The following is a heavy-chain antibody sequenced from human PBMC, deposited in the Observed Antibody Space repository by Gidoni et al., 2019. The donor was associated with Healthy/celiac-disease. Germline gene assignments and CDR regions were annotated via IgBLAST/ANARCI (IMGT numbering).Heavy chain of an antibody. CDR2: ISSSSSYI. J-gene: IGHJ3*02. CDR1: GFTFSIYS. Sequence: EVQLVESGGGLVKPGGSLRLSCAASGFTFSIYSMNWVRQAPGKGLEWVSSISSSSSYIYYADSVKGRCTISSDNAKNSLYLQMNSLRAEDTAVYYCAREVVREHAFDIWGHGTMVTVSS. D-gene: IGHD1-1*01. CDR3: AREVVREHAFDI. V-gene: IGHV3-21*01.